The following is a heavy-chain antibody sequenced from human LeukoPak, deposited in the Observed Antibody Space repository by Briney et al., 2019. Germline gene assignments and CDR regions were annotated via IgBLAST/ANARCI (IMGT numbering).Heavy chain of an antibody. J-gene: IGHJ4*02. CDR2: ISWNSGSI. V-gene: IGHV3-9*01. CDR1: GFTFDDYA. CDR3: AKGYDFWSGYLDY. D-gene: IGHD3-3*01. Sequence: PGRSLRLSCAASGFTFDDYATHWVRQAPGKGLEWGSGISWNSGSIGYADSVKGRFTISRDNAKNSLYLQMNSLRAEDTALYYCAKGYDFWSGYLDYWGQGTLVTVSS.